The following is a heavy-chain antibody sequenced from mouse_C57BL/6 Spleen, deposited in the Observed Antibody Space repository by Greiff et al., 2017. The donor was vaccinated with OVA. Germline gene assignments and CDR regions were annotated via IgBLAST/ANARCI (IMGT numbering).Heavy chain of an antibody. CDR2: INPGSGGT. J-gene: IGHJ2*01. Sequence: QVQLQQSGAELVRPGTSVKVSCKASGYAFTNYLIEWVKQRPGQGLEWIGVINPGSGGTNYNEKFKGKATLTADKSSSTAYMQLSSLTSEDSAVYFCARRAYGSSDYWGQGTTLTVSS. D-gene: IGHD1-1*01. CDR3: ARRAYGSSDY. V-gene: IGHV1-54*01. CDR1: GYAFTNYL.